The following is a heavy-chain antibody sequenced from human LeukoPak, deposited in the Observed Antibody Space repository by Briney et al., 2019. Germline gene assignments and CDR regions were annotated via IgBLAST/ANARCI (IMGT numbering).Heavy chain of an antibody. Sequence: SETLSLTCTVTSVSINNNYWSWIRQPPGKGLEWIRYIYYSGSTNYSPSLKSLVTMSVDTSKKQFSLKVTSVTAADTAVYYCARGSGAFDYWGQGTLVTVSS. CDR3: ARGSGAFDY. J-gene: IGHJ4*02. V-gene: IGHV4-59*01. CDR2: IYYSGST. CDR1: SVSINNNY.